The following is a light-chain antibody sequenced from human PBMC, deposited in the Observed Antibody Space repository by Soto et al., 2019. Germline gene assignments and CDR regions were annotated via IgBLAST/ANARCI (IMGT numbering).Light chain of an antibody. V-gene: IGKV3-20*01. CDR3: QQYVRSPWT. CDR1: QSLSSS. CDR2: GAS. J-gene: IGKJ1*01. Sequence: EIVMTQSPATLSVSPVERATLSCRASQSLSSSLAWYQQKPGQAPRLLIYGASSRATGIPDRFSGSGSGTDFTLTISRLEPEDFAVYYCQQYVRSPWTFGQGTKVDIK.